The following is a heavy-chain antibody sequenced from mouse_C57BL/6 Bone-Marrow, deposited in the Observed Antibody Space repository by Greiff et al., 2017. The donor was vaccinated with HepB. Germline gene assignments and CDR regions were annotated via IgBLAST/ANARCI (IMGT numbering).Heavy chain of an antibody. V-gene: IGHV1-69*01. D-gene: IGHD1-1*01. CDR2: IDPSDSYT. CDR1: GYTFTSYW. CDR3: TRSLITTVVATLDY. J-gene: IGHJ2*01. Sequence: QVQLQQPGAELVMPGASVKLSCKASGYTFTSYWMHWVKQRPGQGLEWIGEIDPSDSYTNYNQKFKGKSTLTVDKSSSTAYMQLSSLTSEDSAVYYCTRSLITTVVATLDYWGQGTTLTVSS.